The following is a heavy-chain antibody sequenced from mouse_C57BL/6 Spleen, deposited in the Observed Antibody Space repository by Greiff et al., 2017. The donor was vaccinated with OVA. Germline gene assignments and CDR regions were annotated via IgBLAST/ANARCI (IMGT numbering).Heavy chain of an antibody. CDR1: GYTFTDYE. CDR3: TRSGWAPRDYFDY. D-gene: IGHD3-3*01. CDR2: IDPETGGT. V-gene: IGHV1-15*01. J-gene: IGHJ2*01. Sequence: VQRVESGAELVRPGASVTLSCKASGYTFTDYEMHWVKQTPVHGLEWIGAIDPETGGTAYNQKFKGKAILTADKSSSTAYMELRSLTSEDSAVYYCTRSGWAPRDYFDYWGQGTTLTVSS.